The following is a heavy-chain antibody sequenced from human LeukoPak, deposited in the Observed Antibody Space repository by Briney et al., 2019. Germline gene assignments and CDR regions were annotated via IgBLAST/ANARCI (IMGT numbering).Heavy chain of an antibody. V-gene: IGHV3-30*04. CDR1: GFTFSSYA. D-gene: IGHD5-18*01. J-gene: IGHJ4*02. CDR3: AMNLYSYLI. Sequence: QPGRSLRLSCAASGFTFSSYAMHWVRQAPGKGLEWVAVISYDGSNKYYADSVKGRFTISRDNSKNTLYLQMNSLRVEDTAVYYCAMNLYSYLIWGQGTLVTVSS. CDR2: ISYDGSNK.